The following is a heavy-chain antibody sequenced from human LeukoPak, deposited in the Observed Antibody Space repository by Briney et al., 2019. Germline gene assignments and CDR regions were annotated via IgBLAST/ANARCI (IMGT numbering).Heavy chain of an antibody. CDR1: GFTFSSYW. D-gene: IGHD3-3*01. CDR2: INSDGSST. V-gene: IGHV3-74*01. J-gene: IGHJ6*02. Sequence: GGSLRLSCAASGFTFSSYWMHWVRQAPGKGLVWVSRINSDGSSTSYADSVKGRFTIYRDNAKNTLYLQMNSLRAEDTAVYYCARYLGYYDFWSGYYKPYYYYGMDVWGQGTTVTVSS. CDR3: ARYLGYYDFWSGYYKPYYYYGMDV.